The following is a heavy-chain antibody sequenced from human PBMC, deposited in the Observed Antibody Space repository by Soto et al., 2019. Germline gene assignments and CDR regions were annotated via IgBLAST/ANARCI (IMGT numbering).Heavy chain of an antibody. Sequence: QVQLQESGPGLVKPSETLSLTCTVSGGSISDHHWSWIRQPPGQGLEWIGYIDDSGNTNYSPSLDSRLTTSVDTPKKTFPLNLTSVTAADTTIYYFARVIFPSSEWLPSAAFEIWGPGTMVTVSS. V-gene: IGHV4-59*11. CDR2: IDDSGNT. J-gene: IGHJ3*02. CDR1: GGSISDHH. CDR3: ARVIFPSSEWLPSAAFEI. D-gene: IGHD3-3*02.